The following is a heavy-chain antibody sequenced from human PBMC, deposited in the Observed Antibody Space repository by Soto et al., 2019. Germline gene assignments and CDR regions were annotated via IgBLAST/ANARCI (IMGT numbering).Heavy chain of an antibody. V-gene: IGHV3-21*01. D-gene: IGHD6-13*01. CDR3: ARGPSIAAVKIHYYYYMDV. CDR2: ISSSSSYI. Sequence: EVQLVESGGGLVKPGGSLRLSCAASGFTFSSYSMNWVRQAPGKGLEWVSSISSSSSYIYYADSVKGRFTISRDNAKNSLYLQMNSLRAEDTAVYYCARGPSIAAVKIHYYYYMDVWGKGTTVTVSS. CDR1: GFTFSSYS. J-gene: IGHJ6*03.